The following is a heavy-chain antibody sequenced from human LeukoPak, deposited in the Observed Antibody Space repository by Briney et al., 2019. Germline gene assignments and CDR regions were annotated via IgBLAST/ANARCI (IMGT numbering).Heavy chain of an antibody. D-gene: IGHD3-3*01. Sequence: GGSLRLSCAASGFTFSGYAMSWVRQAPGKGLEWVSTISGSGDYTYYADSVKGRFSISRDNSKNTLHLQMNSLRAEDTAIYYCAKDGENFGDYWGQGTLVTVSS. V-gene: IGHV3-23*01. J-gene: IGHJ4*02. CDR2: ISGSGDYT. CDR1: GFTFSGYA. CDR3: AKDGENFGDY.